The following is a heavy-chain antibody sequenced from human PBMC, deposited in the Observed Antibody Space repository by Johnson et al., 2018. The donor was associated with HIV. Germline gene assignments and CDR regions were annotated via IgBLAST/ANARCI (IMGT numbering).Heavy chain of an antibody. CDR3: ARRMVVGYHALDF. J-gene: IGHJ3*01. CDR2: ISGSGGNT. Sequence: EVQLVESGGGLVQPGGSLRLSCAASGFTFNTYAMSWVRQAPGKGLEWVSSISGSGGNTFYADSVRGRFTISRDNSQNTLYLQMKTLRAEDTAIYYCARRMVVGYHALDFWGQGTVVSVPS. CDR1: GFTFNTYA. V-gene: IGHV3-23*04. D-gene: IGHD2-21*01.